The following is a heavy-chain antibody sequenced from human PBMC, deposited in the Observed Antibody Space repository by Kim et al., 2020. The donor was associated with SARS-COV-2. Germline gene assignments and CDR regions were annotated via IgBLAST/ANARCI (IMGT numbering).Heavy chain of an antibody. CDR3: ARDIYYDSSGYLGDAFDI. Sequence: ASVKVSCKASGYTFTSYYMHWVRQAPGQGLEWMGIINPSGGSTSYAQKFQGRVTMTRDTSTSTVYMELSSLRSEDTAVYYCARDIYYDSSGYLGDAFDIWGQGTMVTVSS. J-gene: IGHJ3*02. CDR1: GYTFTSYY. CDR2: INPSGGST. D-gene: IGHD3-22*01. V-gene: IGHV1-46*01.